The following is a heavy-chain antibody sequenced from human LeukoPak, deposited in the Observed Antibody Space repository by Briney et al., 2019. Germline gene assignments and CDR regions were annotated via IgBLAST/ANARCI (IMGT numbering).Heavy chain of an antibody. CDR1: GYTFTNYY. D-gene: IGHD3-10*01. Sequence: ASVKVSCKASGYTFTNYYMHWVRQAPGQGLEWMGWMNPNSGNTGYAQKFQGRVTITRNTSISTAYMELSSLRSEDTAVYYCASWGVDDSVNYYMDVWGKGTTVTVSS. CDR3: ASWGVDDSVNYYMDV. J-gene: IGHJ6*03. V-gene: IGHV1-8*03. CDR2: MNPNSGNT.